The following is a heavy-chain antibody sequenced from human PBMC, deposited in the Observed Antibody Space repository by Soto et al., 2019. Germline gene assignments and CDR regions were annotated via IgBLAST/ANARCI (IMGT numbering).Heavy chain of an antibody. CDR3: TTDPSIVVVTATFDY. CDR2: IKSKTDGGTT. Sequence: EVQLLESGGGLVQPGGALRLSCAASGFTFSSYAMSWVRQAPGKGLEWVGRIKSKTDGGTTDYAAPVKGRFTISRDDSKNTLYLQMNSLKSEDTAVYYCTTDPSIVVVTATFDYWGQGILVTVSS. CDR1: GFTFSSYA. J-gene: IGHJ4*02. D-gene: IGHD2-21*02. V-gene: IGHV3-15*01.